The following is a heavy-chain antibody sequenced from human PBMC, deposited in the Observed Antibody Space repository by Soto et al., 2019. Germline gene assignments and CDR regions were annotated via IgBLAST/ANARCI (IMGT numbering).Heavy chain of an antibody. Sequence: SLTCAISGDSVSSYSAAWNWIRQSPSGGLEWLGRTYYRSRFFSDYAESVKSRIIINPDTSKNQFSLQRKSVTPEDTAVYYCVRDRYSSSGWFDPWGQGTPVTVSS. CDR1: GDSVSSYSAA. D-gene: IGHD3-10*01. CDR2: TYYRSRFFS. V-gene: IGHV6-1*01. J-gene: IGHJ5*02. CDR3: VRDRYSSSGWFDP.